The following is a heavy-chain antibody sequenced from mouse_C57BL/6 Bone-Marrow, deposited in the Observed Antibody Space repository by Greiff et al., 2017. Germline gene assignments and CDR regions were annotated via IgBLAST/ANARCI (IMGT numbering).Heavy chain of an antibody. CDR3: ARSKNYYGSSSYYAMDY. D-gene: IGHD1-1*01. Sequence: QVQLQQPGAELVKPGASVKLSCKASGYTFTSYWMHWVKQRPGQGLEWIGKIHPNSGSTNYNEKFKSKATLTVDKSASTAYMQLSSLTSEDSAVYYCARSKNYYGSSSYYAMDYWGQGTSVTVSS. V-gene: IGHV1-64*01. J-gene: IGHJ4*01. CDR1: GYTFTSYW. CDR2: IHPNSGST.